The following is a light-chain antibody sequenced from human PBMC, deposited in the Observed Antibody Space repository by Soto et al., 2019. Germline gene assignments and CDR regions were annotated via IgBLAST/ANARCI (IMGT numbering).Light chain of an antibody. CDR2: EVS. J-gene: IGLJ1*01. CDR1: SSDVGGYNY. Sequence: QSALTQPASVSASPGQSITISCTGTSSDVGGYNYVSWYQQHPGKAPELMIFEVSKRPSGVPDRFSASKSGNTASLTVSGLQAEDEADYYCSSHGGANNFYVFGTGTKVTVL. CDR3: SSHGGANNFYV. V-gene: IGLV2-8*01.